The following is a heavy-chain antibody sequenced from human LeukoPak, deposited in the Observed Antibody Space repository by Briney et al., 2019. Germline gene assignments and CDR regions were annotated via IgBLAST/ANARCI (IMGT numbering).Heavy chain of an antibody. CDR2: INHSGST. CDR3: ARIGAGSAALDY. J-gene: IGHJ4*02. D-gene: IGHD6-6*01. V-gene: IGHV4-34*01. Sequence: SETPSLTCAVCGGSFSGYYWSWIRQPPGKGLEWIGEINHSGSTNNNPSLKSRVTISVDTSKNQFSLKLSSVTAADTAVYYCARIGAGSAALDYWGQGTLVTVSS. CDR1: GGSFSGYY.